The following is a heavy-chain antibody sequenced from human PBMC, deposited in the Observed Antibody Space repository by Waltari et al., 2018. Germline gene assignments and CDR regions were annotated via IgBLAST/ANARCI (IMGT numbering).Heavy chain of an antibody. Sequence: QVQLQQSGPGLVKPSQTLSLSCAISGDSVPANRFAWNWVRQSPSRGLEALGRTWYRSRLYFGYAVSVKSRITINPDTSTKQFSLHLKAVTPEDTAVYYCTRDSAVAGWDSWGQGTPVTVSS. J-gene: IGHJ5*01. CDR3: TRDSAVAGWDS. CDR2: TWYRSRLYF. V-gene: IGHV6-1*01. CDR1: GDSVPANRFA. D-gene: IGHD6-19*01.